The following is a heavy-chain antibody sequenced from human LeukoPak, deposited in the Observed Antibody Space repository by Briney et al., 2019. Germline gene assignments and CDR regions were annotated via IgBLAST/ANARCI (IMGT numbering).Heavy chain of an antibody. Sequence: PSGTLSLTCTVSGDSISNYYWSWVRPPPGKGLECIGYISYTGSTTYNPSLKSRVTISIDTSKSQFSLNLNSVTAADTATYYCGRSKGSGNYFDSWGQGTLVTVSS. CDR1: GDSISNYY. D-gene: IGHD3-10*01. V-gene: IGHV4-59*01. J-gene: IGHJ4*02. CDR2: ISYTGST. CDR3: GRSKGSGNYFDS.